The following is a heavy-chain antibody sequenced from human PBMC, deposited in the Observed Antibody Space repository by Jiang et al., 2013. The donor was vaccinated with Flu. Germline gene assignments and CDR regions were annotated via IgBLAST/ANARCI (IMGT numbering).Heavy chain of an antibody. CDR1: GFTFSDYS. D-gene: IGHD6-13*01. J-gene: IGHJ4*02. CDR2: ISPSSSYI. V-gene: IGHV3-21*01. Sequence: VQLLESGGGLVQPGGSLRLSCAASGFTFSDYSMNWVRQAPGKGLEWVSSISPSSSYIYYADSVKGRFTISRDNAKNSLYLQMNSLRAEDTAIYYCAPGYSSSWATDWGQGTLVTVSS. CDR3: APGYSSSWATD.